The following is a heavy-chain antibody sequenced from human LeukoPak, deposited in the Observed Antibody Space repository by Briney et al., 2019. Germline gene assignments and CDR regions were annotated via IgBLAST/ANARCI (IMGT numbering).Heavy chain of an antibody. J-gene: IGHJ5*02. V-gene: IGHV3-49*03. CDR1: EFTFGDYA. CDR3: TRVPPAHRDSPGWFDP. CDR2: ARSEAYGGTT. Sequence: GGSLRLSCTASEFTFGDYALSWFRQAPGTGLEWVGLARSEAYGGTTEYAASVKGRFTISRDDSKSIAYLQMNSLKIEDTAVYYCTRVPPAHRDSPGWFDPWGQGTLVTVSS. D-gene: IGHD5-24*01.